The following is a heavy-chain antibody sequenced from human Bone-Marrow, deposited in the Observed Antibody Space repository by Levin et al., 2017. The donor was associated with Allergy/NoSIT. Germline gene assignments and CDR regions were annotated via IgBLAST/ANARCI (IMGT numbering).Heavy chain of an antibody. V-gene: IGHV3-30*18. CDR2: ISYDGSNK. CDR3: AKDRRGLVYDFWSGYSIDY. D-gene: IGHD3-3*01. J-gene: IGHJ4*02. Sequence: LSLTCAASGFTFSSYGMHWVRQAPGKGLEWVAVISYDGSNKYYADSVKGRFTISRDNSKNTLYLQMNSLRAEDTAVYYCAKDRRGLVYDFWSGYSIDYWGQGTLVTVSS. CDR1: GFTFSSYG.